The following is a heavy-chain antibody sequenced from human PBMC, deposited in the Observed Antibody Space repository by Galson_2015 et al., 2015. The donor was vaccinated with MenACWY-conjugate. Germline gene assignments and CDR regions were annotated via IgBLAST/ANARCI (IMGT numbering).Heavy chain of an antibody. CDR3: ARWVAVKMIEY. CDR1: GASISTDY. D-gene: IGHD6-19*01. Sequence: SLTCSVSGASISTDYWSWIRQPPGQGLEWIGYIHYSGSTKYNPSLKTRITMSLDTSENQFSLKLSSVTAADTAVYYCARWVAVKMIEYCGQGTLVTVSS. J-gene: IGHJ4*02. CDR2: IHYSGST. V-gene: IGHV4-59*01.